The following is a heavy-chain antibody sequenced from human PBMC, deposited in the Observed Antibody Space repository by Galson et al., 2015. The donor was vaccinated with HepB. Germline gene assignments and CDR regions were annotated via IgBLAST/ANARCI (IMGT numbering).Heavy chain of an antibody. CDR1: GYSFSSYS. CDR3: ARGALVVVVGATQNNWFDP. D-gene: IGHD2-15*01. Sequence: SCKASGYSFSSYSITWVRQAPGQGLEWMGWISPYNRNTDYSRKFQGRVTMTTDIFTSKAYMELRSLRSDDTAVYYCARGALVVVVGATQNNWFDPWGQGTLVTVSS. V-gene: IGHV1-18*01. J-gene: IGHJ5*02. CDR2: ISPYNRNT.